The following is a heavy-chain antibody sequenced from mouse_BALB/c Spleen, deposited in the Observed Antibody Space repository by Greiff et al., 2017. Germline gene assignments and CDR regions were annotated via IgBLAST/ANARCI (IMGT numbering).Heavy chain of an antibody. CDR1: GYTFTSYW. Sequence: VQLQQPGAELVRPGASVKLSCKASGYTFTSYWINWVKQRPGQGLEWIGNIYPSDSYTNYNQKFKDKATLTVDKSSSTAYMQLSSPTSEDSAVYYCTRSVYGYQTVYWYFDVWGAGTTVTVSS. CDR3: TRSVYGYQTVYWYFDV. CDR2: IYPSDSYT. D-gene: IGHD2-2*01. V-gene: IGHV1-69*02. J-gene: IGHJ1*01.